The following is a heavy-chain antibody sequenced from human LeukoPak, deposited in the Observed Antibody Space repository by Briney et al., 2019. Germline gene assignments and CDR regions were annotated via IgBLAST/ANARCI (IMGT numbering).Heavy chain of an antibody. CDR1: GFTFDDYA. CDR2: ISWNSGSI. CDR3: AKASGSYWGESYYFDY. Sequence: PVRSLRLSCAASGFTFDDYAMHSVRQAPGKGLEWVSGISWNSGSIGYADSVKGRFTISRDNAKNSLYLPMNSLRAEDTALSYCAKASGSYWGESYYFDYWGQGTLVTVSS. D-gene: IGHD1-26*01. J-gene: IGHJ4*02. V-gene: IGHV3-9*01.